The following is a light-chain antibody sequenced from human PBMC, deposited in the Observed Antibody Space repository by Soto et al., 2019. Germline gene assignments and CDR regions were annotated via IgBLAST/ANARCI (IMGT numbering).Light chain of an antibody. CDR1: SSDVGGYNY. CDR2: EVS. CDR3: SSYTSSSTV. V-gene: IGLV2-8*01. J-gene: IGLJ1*01. Sequence: QSALTQPPSASGSPGQSVTISCTGTSSDVGGYNYVSWYQQHPGKATKLMIYEVSKRPSGDPDRFSGSTSGNTASLTISGLQAEDEADYYCSSYTSSSTVFGTGTKVTVL.